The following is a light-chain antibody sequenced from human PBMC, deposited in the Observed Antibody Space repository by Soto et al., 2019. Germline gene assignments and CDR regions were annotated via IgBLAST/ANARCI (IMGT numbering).Light chain of an antibody. CDR3: QQYNNWPPDT. Sequence: DIILTPSPSSLSVSPGERAPLSCRASQSVNNNLAWYQQKRGQAPRLLIYGASTRATGIPGRFRGSGSGTEFTLTITSLQSEDFAVYFCQQYNNWPPDTFGQGTRLEIK. CDR1: QSVNNN. CDR2: GAS. V-gene: IGKV3-15*01. J-gene: IGKJ5*01.